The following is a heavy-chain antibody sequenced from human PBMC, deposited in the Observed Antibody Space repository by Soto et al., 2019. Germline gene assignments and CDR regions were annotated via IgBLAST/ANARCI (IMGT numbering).Heavy chain of an antibody. V-gene: IGHV1-58*01. CDR3: AGTPAYCGGDCYSLTSYYGMDV. CDR2: IVVGSGNT. D-gene: IGHD2-21*02. CDR1: GVTFTSSA. Sequence: SVKVSCKASGVTFTSSAVQWVRQARGQRLEWIGWIVVGSGNTNYAQKFQERVTITRDMSTSTAYMELSSLRSEDTAVYYCAGTPAYCGGDCYSLTSYYGMDVWGQGTTVTVSS. J-gene: IGHJ6*02.